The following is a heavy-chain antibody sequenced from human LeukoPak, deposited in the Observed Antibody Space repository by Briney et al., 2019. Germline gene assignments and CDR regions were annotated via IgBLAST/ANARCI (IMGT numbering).Heavy chain of an antibody. CDR2: ISGSGGST. V-gene: IGHV3-23*01. CDR1: GFTFSTYA. CDR3: AKTLEKQWLARSAFDI. J-gene: IGHJ3*02. Sequence: PGGSLRLSCAASGFTFSTYAMTWVRQAPGKGLEWVSAISGSGGSTYSADSVKGRFTISRDSSKNTLYLQMNSLRAEDTAVYYCAKTLEKQWLARSAFDIWGQGTMVTVSS. D-gene: IGHD6-19*01.